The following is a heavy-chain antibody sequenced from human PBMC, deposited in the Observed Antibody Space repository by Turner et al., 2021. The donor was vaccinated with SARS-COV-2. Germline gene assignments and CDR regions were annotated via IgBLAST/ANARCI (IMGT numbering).Heavy chain of an antibody. CDR3: ARGLGSKTTVVTPFGY. Sequence: EVQLVESGGGLVKPGGSLRPPCAASGFTFNSYSMNWVRQAPGKGLEWVSFISSSSSYIYYADSVKGRFTISRDNAKNSLYLQMNSLRAEDTAVYYCARGLGSKTTVVTPFGYWGQGTLVTVSS. D-gene: IGHD4-17*01. J-gene: IGHJ4*02. CDR2: ISSSSSYI. V-gene: IGHV3-21*01. CDR1: GFTFNSYS.